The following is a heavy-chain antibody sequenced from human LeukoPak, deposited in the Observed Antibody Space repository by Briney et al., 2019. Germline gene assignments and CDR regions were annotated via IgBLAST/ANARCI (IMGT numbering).Heavy chain of an antibody. Sequence: GGSLRLSCAASGFTFSSYSMNWVRQAPGKGLEWVSSISSSSSYIYYADSVKGRFTISRDNAKNSLYLQMNSLRAEDTAVYYCARGVYSSSWAIDYWGQGTLVTVSS. CDR2: ISSSSSYI. D-gene: IGHD6-13*01. J-gene: IGHJ4*02. CDR1: GFTFSSYS. CDR3: ARGVYSSSWAIDY. V-gene: IGHV3-21*01.